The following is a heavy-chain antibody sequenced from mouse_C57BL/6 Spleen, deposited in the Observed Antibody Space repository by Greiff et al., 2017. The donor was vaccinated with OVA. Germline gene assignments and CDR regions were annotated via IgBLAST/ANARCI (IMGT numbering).Heavy chain of an antibody. V-gene: IGHV5-6*01. D-gene: IGHD3-3*01. Sequence: EVQLVESGGDLVKPGGSLKLSCAASGFTFSSYGMSWVRQTPDKRLEWVATISSGGSYTYYPDSVKGRFTISRDNAKNTLYLQMSSLKSEDTAMYYCARRAGTGYAMDYWGQGTSVTVSS. CDR2: ISSGGSYT. CDR3: ARRAGTGYAMDY. CDR1: GFTFSSYG. J-gene: IGHJ4*01.